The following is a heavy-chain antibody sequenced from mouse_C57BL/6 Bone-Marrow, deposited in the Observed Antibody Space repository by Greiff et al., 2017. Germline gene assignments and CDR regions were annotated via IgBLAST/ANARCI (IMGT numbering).Heavy chain of an antibody. CDR2: IDPENGDT. CDR1: GFNIKDDY. Sequence: VQLKQSGAELVRPGASVKLSCTASGFNIKDDYMHWVKQRPEQGLEWIGWIDPENGDTEYASKFQGKATITADTSSNTAYLQLSSLTSEDTAVYYCTIYSNYDAMDYGGQGTAVTVAS. V-gene: IGHV14-4*01. J-gene: IGHJ4*01. D-gene: IGHD2-5*01. CDR3: TIYSNYDAMDY.